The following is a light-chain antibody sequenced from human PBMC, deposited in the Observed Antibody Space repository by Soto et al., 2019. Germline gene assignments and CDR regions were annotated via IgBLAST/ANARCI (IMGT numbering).Light chain of an antibody. CDR1: SSNIGNNN. V-gene: IGLV1-51*02. Sequence: QSVLTQPPSASATPGQRVTISCSGSSSNIGNNNAYWYQHVPGTAPKLIIHHNTLRPSWVPDRFSGSKSGTSATLDITGLQTGDEADYYCGTWDTTLSAGVFGGGTKLTVL. CDR3: GTWDTTLSAGV. J-gene: IGLJ3*02. CDR2: HNT.